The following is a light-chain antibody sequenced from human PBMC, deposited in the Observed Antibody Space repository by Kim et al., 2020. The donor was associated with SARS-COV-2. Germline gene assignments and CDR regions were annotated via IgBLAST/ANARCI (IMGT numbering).Light chain of an antibody. CDR3: QQYYISPVT. CDR2: AAS. CDR1: QNINRH. J-gene: IGKJ3*01. Sequence: DIQMTQSPSSLSASVGDRVTITCRTSQNINRHFTWYHQNPVRAPKLLIYAASTVQGGVPSRFSASVSETDFTLTISSLQPEYFVTYICQQYYISPVTFVPRTKVDIK. V-gene: IGKV1-39*01.